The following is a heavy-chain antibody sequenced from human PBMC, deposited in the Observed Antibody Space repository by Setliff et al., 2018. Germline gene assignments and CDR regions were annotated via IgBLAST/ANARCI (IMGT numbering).Heavy chain of an antibody. CDR1: GYTFSTHG. D-gene: IGHD6-19*01. J-gene: IGHJ4*02. Sequence: ASVKVSCKASGYTFSTHGISWVRQAPGRGLEWLAWIGLYSGETNFALNIRDRLTMTTDISTTTVYMELRGLTSDDTAVYYCARARIAVAGSDLDYWGQGALVPSPQ. V-gene: IGHV1-18*04. CDR2: IGLYSGET. CDR3: ARARIAVAGSDLDY.